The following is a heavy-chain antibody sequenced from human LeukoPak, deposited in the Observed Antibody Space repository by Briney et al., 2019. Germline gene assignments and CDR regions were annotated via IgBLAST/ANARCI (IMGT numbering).Heavy chain of an antibody. CDR2: IDAVFVGGSSEYVT. J-gene: IGHJ4*02. CDR1: GFAFRTSE. CDR3: VRYLHY. Sequence: GGSLRLSCAASGFAFRTSEMNWVRQGPGKGLEWIAHIDAVFVGGSSEYVTYYADSVEGRFTISRDNANNLLSLRMNSLRAEDTALYYCVRYLHYGGQGTLVTVSS. D-gene: IGHD5/OR15-5a*01. V-gene: IGHV3-48*03.